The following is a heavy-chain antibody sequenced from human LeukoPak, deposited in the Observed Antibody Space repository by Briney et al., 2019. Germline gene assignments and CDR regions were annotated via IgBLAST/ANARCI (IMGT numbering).Heavy chain of an antibody. J-gene: IGHJ4*02. CDR2: IYHSGST. CDR1: GGSISSGGYS. Sequence: SQTLSLTCAVSGGSISSGGYSWSWIRQPPGKGLEWIGCIYHSGSTYYNPSLKSRVTISVDRSKNQFSLKLSSVTAADTAVYYCARSSPYYYFDYWGQGTLVTVSS. CDR3: ARSSPYYYFDY. V-gene: IGHV4-30-2*01. D-gene: IGHD6-19*01.